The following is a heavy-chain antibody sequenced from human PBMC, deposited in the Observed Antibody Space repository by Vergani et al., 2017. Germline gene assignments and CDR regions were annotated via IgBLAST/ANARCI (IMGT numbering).Heavy chain of an antibody. CDR3: ARERGGSYADF. CDR1: GFTFSSYG. D-gene: IGHD1-26*01. Sequence: QVQLVESGGGVVQPGRSLRLSCAASGFTFSSYGMHWVRQAPGKGLEWVAIIWYDGSNEHYADSVKGRFTSSRDTSKNTLYLQMNSLRVEDTAVYYCARERGGSYADFWGQGTLVTVSS. V-gene: IGHV3-33*01. J-gene: IGHJ4*02. CDR2: IWYDGSNE.